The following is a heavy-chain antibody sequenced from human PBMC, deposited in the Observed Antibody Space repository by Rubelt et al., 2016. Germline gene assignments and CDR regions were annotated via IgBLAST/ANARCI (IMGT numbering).Heavy chain of an antibody. V-gene: IGHV3-23*01. CDR2: ISGSGGST. J-gene: IGHJ4*02. CDR3: ARDLLIY. Sequence: GRGLEWVSAISGSGGSTYYADSVKGRFTISRDNSKNTLYLQMNSLRAEDTAVYYCARDLLIYWGQGTLVTVSS.